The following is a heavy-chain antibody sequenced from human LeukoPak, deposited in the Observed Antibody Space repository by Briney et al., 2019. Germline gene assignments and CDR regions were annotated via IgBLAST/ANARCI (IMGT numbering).Heavy chain of an antibody. D-gene: IGHD6-19*01. CDR2: IYYSGST. J-gene: IGHJ4*02. CDR1: GGSISSYY. CDR3: ARRGPIAVAGHFDY. Sequence: SETLSLTCTVSGGSISSYYWSWIRQPPGKGLEWMGYIYYSGSTNYNPSLKSRVTISVDTSKSQFSLNLDSVTAADTAVYYCARRGPIAVAGHFDYWGQGTLVTVSS. V-gene: IGHV4-59*01.